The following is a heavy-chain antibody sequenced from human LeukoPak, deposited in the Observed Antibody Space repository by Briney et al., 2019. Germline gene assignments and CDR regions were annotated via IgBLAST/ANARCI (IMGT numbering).Heavy chain of an antibody. J-gene: IGHJ4*02. Sequence: GGSLRLSCAASGFTFSSYSMNWVRQAPGKGLEWVSSISSSSSYIYYADSVKGRFTISRDNAKNSLYLQMNSLRAEDTAVFYCAKDPTMVRGPSGYWGQGTLVTVSS. V-gene: IGHV3-21*01. CDR3: AKDPTMVRGPSGY. CDR2: ISSSSSYI. CDR1: GFTFSSYS. D-gene: IGHD3-10*01.